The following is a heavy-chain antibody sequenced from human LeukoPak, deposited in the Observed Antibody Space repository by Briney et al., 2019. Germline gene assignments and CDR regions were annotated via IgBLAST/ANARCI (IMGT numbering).Heavy chain of an antibody. CDR1: GYTFTSYG. J-gene: IGHJ5*01. D-gene: IGHD2-2*01. CDR2: NNAYKGNT. CDR3: ARMEEYCSSTICYDSWFDS. Sequence: GVPVKASCKASGYTFTSYGISWVRQAPGQGLEWTGWNNAYKGNTNYAQKRQGRDTMTTDTTTSTDYMELRRLRSDDTAVYYYARMEEYCSSTICYDSWFDSWGQGTLVTVSS. V-gene: IGHV1-18*04.